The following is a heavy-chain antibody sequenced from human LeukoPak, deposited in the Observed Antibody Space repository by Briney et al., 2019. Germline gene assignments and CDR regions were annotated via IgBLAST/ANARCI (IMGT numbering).Heavy chain of an antibody. J-gene: IGHJ4*02. CDR3: AREHGNYLKH. CDR2: ISSSSSYI. CDR1: GFTFSSYS. V-gene: IGHV3-21*01. D-gene: IGHD1-7*01. Sequence: PGGSLRLSCAASGFTFSSYSMNWVRQAPGKGLEWVSSISSSSSYIYYADSVKGRFTVSRDNAKNSLFLQMNSLRVEDTAVYFCAREHGNYLKHWGQGTLVTVSS.